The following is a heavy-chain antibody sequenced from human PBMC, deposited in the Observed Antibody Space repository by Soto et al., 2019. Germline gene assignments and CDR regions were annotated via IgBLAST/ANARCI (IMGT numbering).Heavy chain of an antibody. V-gene: IGHV3-9*01. J-gene: IGHJ6*02. CDR3: AKEQWLENYHYGFDV. CDR2: ISFNSGSI. CDR1: GFPFDDYA. Sequence: SGGSLRLSCAASGFPFDDYAMHLVRQSPGKGLEWVSCISFNSGSIGYADSVKGRFTISRDNAKNSLYLQMNSLRAEDTALYYCAKEQWLENYHYGFDVWGQGTTVTVSS. D-gene: IGHD6-19*01.